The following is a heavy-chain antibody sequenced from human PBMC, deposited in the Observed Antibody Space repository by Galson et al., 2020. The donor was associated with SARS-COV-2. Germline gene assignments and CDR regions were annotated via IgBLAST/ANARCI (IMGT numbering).Heavy chain of an antibody. V-gene: IGHV3-48*03. D-gene: IGHD3-9*01. Sequence: GESLKISCAASGFIFRSYEMNWVRQAPGKGLEWLSYIGIGGKKIYYADSVKGRFTISRDNARNSLFLQMNSLRVEDTAVYYCAKIGPYYDILSGLIIGGDYFDHLGQGTLVTVSS. CDR2: IGIGGKKI. CDR3: AKIGPYYDILSGLIIGGDYFDH. J-gene: IGHJ4*02. CDR1: GFIFRSYE.